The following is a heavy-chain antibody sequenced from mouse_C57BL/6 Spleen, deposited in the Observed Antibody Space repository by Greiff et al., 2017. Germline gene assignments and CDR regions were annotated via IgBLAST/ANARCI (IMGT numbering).Heavy chain of an antibody. CDR3: ARIDGYYVDYAMDY. CDR1: GFTFSDYG. D-gene: IGHD2-3*01. CDR2: ISSGSSTI. V-gene: IGHV5-17*01. J-gene: IGHJ4*01. Sequence: DVKLVESGGGLVKPGGSLKLSCAASGFTFSDYGMHWVRQAPEKGLEWVAYISSGSSTIYYADTVKGRFTISRDNAKNTLFLQMTSLRSEDTAMYYCARIDGYYVDYAMDYWGQGTSVTVSS.